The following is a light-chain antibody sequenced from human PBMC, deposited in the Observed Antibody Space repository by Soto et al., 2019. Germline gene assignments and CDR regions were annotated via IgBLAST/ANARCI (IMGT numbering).Light chain of an antibody. CDR2: GAS. CDR3: QYHGSSLYT. V-gene: IGKV3-20*01. CDR1: QRVSSSY. J-gene: IGKJ2*01. Sequence: EIVLTQSPGTLSLSPGERATLSCRASQRVSSSYLAWYQQQPGQAPRLLIYGASSRATGIPDRFSGSGSGTDFTLAISRLEPEDFAVYYCQYHGSSLYTFGHGTKLEIK.